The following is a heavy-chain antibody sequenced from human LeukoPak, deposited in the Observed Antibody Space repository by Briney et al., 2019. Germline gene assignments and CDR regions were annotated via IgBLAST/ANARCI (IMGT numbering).Heavy chain of an antibody. J-gene: IGHJ4*02. CDR3: ARAHDRGYYYGFDY. D-gene: IGHD3-22*01. CDR1: GFTVSSNY. V-gene: IGHV3-66*01. Sequence: PGGSLRLSCAASGFTVSSNYMSWVRQAPGQGLEWVSVIYSSGNTYCADSVQGRFTMSRGNPENTLYLQMNSLRAEDTALYYCARAHDRGYYYGFDYWGQGTLVTVSS. CDR2: IYSSGNT.